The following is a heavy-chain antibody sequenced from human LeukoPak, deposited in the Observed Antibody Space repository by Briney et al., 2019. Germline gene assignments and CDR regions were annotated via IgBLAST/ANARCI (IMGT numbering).Heavy chain of an antibody. CDR1: DFTFSNYA. V-gene: IGHV3-23*01. CDR3: ARVPAGVIGMKDAFDI. Sequence: PGGSLRLSCAASDFTFSNYAMGWVRQAPGAGLEWVSGISGSGERTYIADSVKGRFNISRDNSKNMVHLQMNSLRAEDTAVYYCARVPAGVIGMKDAFDIWGQGTMVTVSS. J-gene: IGHJ3*02. CDR2: ISGSGERT. D-gene: IGHD3-16*02.